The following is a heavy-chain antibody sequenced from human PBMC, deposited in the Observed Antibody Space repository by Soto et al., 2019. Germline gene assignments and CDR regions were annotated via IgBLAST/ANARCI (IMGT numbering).Heavy chain of an antibody. CDR3: ARHASQQWLLTDY. Sequence: GESLKSSCKGSGYSFTSYWIGWVRQMPGKGLEWMGIIYPGDSDTRYSPSFQGQVTISADKSISTAYLQWSSLKASDTAMYYCARHASQQWLLTDYWGQGTLVTVSS. D-gene: IGHD6-19*01. V-gene: IGHV5-51*01. CDR2: IYPGDSDT. CDR1: GYSFTSYW. J-gene: IGHJ4*02.